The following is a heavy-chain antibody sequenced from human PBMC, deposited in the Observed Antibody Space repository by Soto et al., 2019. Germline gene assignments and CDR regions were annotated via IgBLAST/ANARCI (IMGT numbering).Heavy chain of an antibody. V-gene: IGHV1-2*04. Sequence: GASVKVSCKASGYTFTGYYMHWVRQAPGQGLEWMGWINPNSGGTNYAQKFQGWVTMTRDTSISTAYMELSRLRSDDTAVYYCAREGGGYCISTSCYYYYGMDVWGQGTTVTSP. CDR3: AREGGGYCISTSCYYYYGMDV. CDR2: INPNSGGT. CDR1: GYTFTGYY. J-gene: IGHJ6*02. D-gene: IGHD2-2*01.